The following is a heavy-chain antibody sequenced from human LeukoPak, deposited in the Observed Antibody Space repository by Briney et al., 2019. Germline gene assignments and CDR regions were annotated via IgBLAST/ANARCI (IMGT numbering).Heavy chain of an antibody. CDR1: GYSFTSYW. Sequence: GESLKISCKGSGYSFTSYWIGWVRQMPGKGLEWMGIIYPADSDTRYSPSFQGLVTISADKSISTAYLQWSSLKASDTAMYYCARLTTTAPYYFDNWGQGNLVTVSS. CDR3: ARLTTTAPYYFDN. D-gene: IGHD1-1*01. J-gene: IGHJ4*02. CDR2: IYPADSDT. V-gene: IGHV5-51*01.